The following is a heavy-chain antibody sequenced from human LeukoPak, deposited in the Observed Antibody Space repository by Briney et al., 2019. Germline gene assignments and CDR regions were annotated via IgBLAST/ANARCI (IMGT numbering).Heavy chain of an antibody. Sequence: GGSLRLSCAASGFTFSSYAMHWVRQAPGKGLEWVSSISSSSSYIYYADSVKGRFTISRDNAKNSLYLQMNSLRAEDTAVYYCAKGPLEYYDSSADYWGQGTLVTVSS. CDR3: AKGPLEYYDSSADY. V-gene: IGHV3-21*01. CDR1: GFTFSSYA. CDR2: ISSSSSYI. J-gene: IGHJ4*02. D-gene: IGHD3-22*01.